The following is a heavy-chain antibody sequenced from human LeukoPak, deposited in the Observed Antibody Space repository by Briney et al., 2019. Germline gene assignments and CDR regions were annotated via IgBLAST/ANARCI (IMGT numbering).Heavy chain of an antibody. CDR1: GGSISSTAYC. J-gene: IGHJ4*02. Sequence: SETLSLTCSVSGGSISSTAYCWVWIRQPPGMGLEWIVSIYCTSISYYNPSLKSRITISLDTSRNQFSLKLKSVTAPDTAVYYCVGRRGDGDYRPEYWGQGTLVTVSS. V-gene: IGHV4-39*01. D-gene: IGHD4-17*01. CDR3: VGRRGDGDYRPEY. CDR2: IYCTSIS.